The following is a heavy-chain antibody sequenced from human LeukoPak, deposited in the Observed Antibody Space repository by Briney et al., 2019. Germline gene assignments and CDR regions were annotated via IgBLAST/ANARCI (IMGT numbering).Heavy chain of an antibody. Sequence: SVKVSCKPSGGTINDYAVYWVRQAPGQGLEWMARIIPLFGTVNYAQKFQDRLTVSADKSTNTAHTELSSLRFEDTAIYYCATPPPGYSFSNHYYYMDAWGRGTTVTVSS. CDR1: GGTINDYA. V-gene: IGHV1-69*06. CDR2: IIPLFGTV. J-gene: IGHJ6*03. D-gene: IGHD1-1*01. CDR3: ATPPPGYSFSNHYYYMDA.